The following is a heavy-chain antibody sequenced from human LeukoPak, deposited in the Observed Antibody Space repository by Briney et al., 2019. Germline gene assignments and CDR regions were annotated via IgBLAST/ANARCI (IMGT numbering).Heavy chain of an antibody. V-gene: IGHV4-59*12. CDR1: GGSISSYY. Sequence: SETLSLTCTVSGGSISSYYWSWIRQPPGKGLEWIGYIYYSGSTNYNPSLKSRVTISVDTSKNQFSLKLGSVTAADTAVYYCARGGDYERWFDPWGQGTLVTVSS. J-gene: IGHJ5*02. D-gene: IGHD4-17*01. CDR3: ARGGDYERWFDP. CDR2: IYYSGST.